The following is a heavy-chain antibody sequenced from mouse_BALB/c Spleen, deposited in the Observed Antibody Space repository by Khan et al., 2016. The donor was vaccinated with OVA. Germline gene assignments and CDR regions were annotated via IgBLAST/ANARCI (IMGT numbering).Heavy chain of an antibody. V-gene: IGHV2-2*01. D-gene: IGHD2-14*01. CDR2: IRSGGNT. CDR1: GFSLTTYG. J-gene: IGHJ3*01. CDR3: ARNSYMYDFTY. Sequence: QVQLQQSGPGLVQPSQSLSITCRVSGFSLTTYGVHWVRQSPGKGLEWLGVIRSGGNTAYNAAFISRLSITKDNSKSQVFFKMDSLQADDTGVYYCARNSYMYDFTYWGQGTLVTVSA.